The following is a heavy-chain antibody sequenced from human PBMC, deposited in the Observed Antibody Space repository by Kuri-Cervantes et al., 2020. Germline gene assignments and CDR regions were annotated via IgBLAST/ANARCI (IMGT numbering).Heavy chain of an antibody. CDR2: ISHDGSRK. Sequence: GGSLRLSCSASGFTFSHSAIHWVRQPPGKGLEWVAVISHDGSRKHFADSVKGRFTVSRDNSKNTLYLQMNSLRAEDTALYYCARDSSYSGYDFDYWGQGTLVTVSS. CDR3: ARDSSYSGYDFDY. CDR1: GFTFSHSA. D-gene: IGHD5-12*01. V-gene: IGHV3-30-3*01. J-gene: IGHJ4*02.